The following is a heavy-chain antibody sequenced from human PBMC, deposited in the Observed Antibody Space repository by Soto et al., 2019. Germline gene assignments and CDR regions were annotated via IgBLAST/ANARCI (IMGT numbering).Heavy chain of an antibody. D-gene: IGHD5-18*01. CDR3: AKGLWDTAMSDFDY. Sequence: GGSLRLSCAASGFTFSSYTMSWVRQAPGKGLEWVSAISGSGGSTYYADAVKGRFTISRDNSKNTLYLQMNSLRAEDTAVYYCAKGLWDTAMSDFDYWGQGTLVTVSS. CDR1: GFTFSSYT. CDR2: ISGSGGST. V-gene: IGHV3-23*01. J-gene: IGHJ4*02.